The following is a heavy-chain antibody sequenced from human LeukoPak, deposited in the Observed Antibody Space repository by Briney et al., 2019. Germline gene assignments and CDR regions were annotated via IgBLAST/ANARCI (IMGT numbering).Heavy chain of an antibody. CDR1: GFTFSDCY. CDR3: ASGVVVHDAFDI. J-gene: IGHJ3*02. V-gene: IGHV3-11*01. D-gene: IGHD3-22*01. Sequence: GGSLRLSCAASGFTFSDCYTSWIRQAPGKGLEWVSYINNGGSAIYYADSVKGRFTISRDNAKNSLYLQMNSLRAEDTAVYYCASGVVVHDAFDIWGQGTMVTVSS. CDR2: INNGGSAI.